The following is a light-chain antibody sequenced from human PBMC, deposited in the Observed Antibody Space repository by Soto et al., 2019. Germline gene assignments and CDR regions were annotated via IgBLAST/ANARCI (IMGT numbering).Light chain of an antibody. CDR2: EVS. V-gene: IGLV2-8*01. CDR1: SNDVGAYNY. CDR3: SSYASSNNRYV. J-gene: IGLJ1*01. Sequence: QSALTQPPSASGSPGQSVTISCTGTSNDVGAYNYVSWYQQHPVKAPKLMIYEVSKRPSGVPDRFSGSKSGNTASLTVSGLQAEDEADYYCSSYASSNNRYVFGTGTKLTVL.